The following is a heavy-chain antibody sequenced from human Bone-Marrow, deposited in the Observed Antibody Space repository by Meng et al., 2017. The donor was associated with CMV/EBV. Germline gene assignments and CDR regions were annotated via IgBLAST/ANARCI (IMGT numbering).Heavy chain of an antibody. V-gene: IGHV3-30*04. CDR2: ISYDGSNK. CDR1: GFTFSSYA. CDR3: ARARYYGSGIAGMDV. Sequence: GESLKISCAASGFTFSSYAMHWVRQAPGKGLEWVAVISYDGSNKYYADSVKGRFTISRDNSKNTLYLQMNSLRAEDTAVYYCARARYYGSGIAGMDVCGQGTTVTVSS. J-gene: IGHJ6*02. D-gene: IGHD3-10*01.